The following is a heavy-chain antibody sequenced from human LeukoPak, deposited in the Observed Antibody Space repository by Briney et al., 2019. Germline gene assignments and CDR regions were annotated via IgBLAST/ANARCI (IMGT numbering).Heavy chain of an antibody. V-gene: IGHV1-24*01. CDR3: AAGRPYSLLDY. CDR2: FDVIDSET. CDR1: GSSLSELS. Sequence: ASVKVSCTVSGSSLSELSLYWVRQAPGKGLEWMGGFDVIDSETFCAQKFQGRVTMTEDSSTDTAYMELRSLTSDDTALYYCAAGRPYSLLDYWGQGTLVTVSS. J-gene: IGHJ4*02. D-gene: IGHD5-18*01.